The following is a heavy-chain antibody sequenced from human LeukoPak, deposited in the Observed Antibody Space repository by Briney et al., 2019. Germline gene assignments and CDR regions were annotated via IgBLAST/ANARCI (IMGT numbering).Heavy chain of an antibody. CDR2: MFWSGTA. J-gene: IGHJ3*02. V-gene: IGHV4-39*01. CDR3: ARMFFDFWSHPGSDLFDM. CDR1: GFSINSSDFY. D-gene: IGHD3-3*01. Sequence: SETLSLTCSVSGFSINSSDFYWAWLRQPPGKGLEWVGTMFWSGTAYYNPSLESRVTISVDTSKNQFSLKVRSVTAADTAVYYCARMFFDFWSHPGSDLFDMWGQGTMVTVSS.